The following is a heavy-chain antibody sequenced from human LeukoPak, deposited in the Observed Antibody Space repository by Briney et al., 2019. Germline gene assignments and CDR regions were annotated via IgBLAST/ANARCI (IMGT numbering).Heavy chain of an antibody. D-gene: IGHD6-19*01. J-gene: IGHJ6*03. CDR1: GYTFTGYY. Sequence: GGSLRLSCAASGYTFTGYYMHWVRQAPGQGLEWMGWMNPNSGGTNYAQKFQGRVTMTRGTSISTAYMELSRLRSDDTAVYYCARESIAVATRGDYYYYYYMDVWGKGTTVTVSS. CDR3: ARESIAVATRGDYYYYYYMDV. CDR2: MNPNSGGT. V-gene: IGHV1-2*02.